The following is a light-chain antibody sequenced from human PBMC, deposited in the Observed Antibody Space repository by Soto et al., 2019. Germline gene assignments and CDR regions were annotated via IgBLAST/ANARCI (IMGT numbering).Light chain of an antibody. J-gene: IGKJ5*01. V-gene: IGKV3-20*01. CDR3: QQYGSSLSIT. Sequence: EIVLTQSPGTLSLSPGERATLSCRASQSVSSSYLAWYQQKPGQAPRLLIYGASSRATGIPDRFSGSGSGTDFTLTISRLAPEDFAVYYCQQYGSSLSITFGQGTRLEIK. CDR2: GAS. CDR1: QSVSSSY.